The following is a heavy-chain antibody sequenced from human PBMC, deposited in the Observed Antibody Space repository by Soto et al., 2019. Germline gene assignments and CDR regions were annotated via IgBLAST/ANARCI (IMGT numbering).Heavy chain of an antibody. CDR2: ISSSGSTI. D-gene: IGHD3-3*01. Sequence: QVQLVDSGGGLVKPGGSLRLSCAASGFTFSDYYMSWIRQAPGKGLEWVSYISSSGSTIYYADSVKGRFTISRDNAKNSLYLQMNSLRAEDTAVYYCARARQPDITIFGVVIISAFDIWGQGTMVTVSS. CDR1: GFTFSDYY. CDR3: ARARQPDITIFGVVIISAFDI. V-gene: IGHV3-11*01. J-gene: IGHJ3*02.